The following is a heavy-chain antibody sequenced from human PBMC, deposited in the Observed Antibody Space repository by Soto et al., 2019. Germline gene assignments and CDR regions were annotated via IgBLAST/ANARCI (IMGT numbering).Heavy chain of an antibody. CDR2: INAGNGNT. J-gene: IGHJ4*02. V-gene: IGHV1-3*01. CDR1: GYTFTSYA. D-gene: IGHD5-12*01. Sequence: GASVKVSCKASGYTFTSYAMHWVRQAPGQRLEWMGWINAGNGNTKYSQKFQGRVTITRDTSASTAYMELSSLRSEDTAVYYCARDTGATEDYFDYWGQGTLLTVSS. CDR3: ARDTGATEDYFDY.